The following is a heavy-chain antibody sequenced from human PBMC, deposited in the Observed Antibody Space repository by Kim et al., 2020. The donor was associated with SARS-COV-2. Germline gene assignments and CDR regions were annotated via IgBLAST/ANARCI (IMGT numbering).Heavy chain of an antibody. CDR2: ISGSGGST. CDR1: GFTFSSYA. V-gene: IGHV3-23*01. CDR3: AKGATMIVVANDAFDI. D-gene: IGHD3-22*01. Sequence: GGSLRLSCAASGFTFSSYAMSWVRQAPGKGLEWVSAISGSGGSTYYADSVKGRFTISRDNSKNTLYLQMNSLRAEDTAVYYCAKGATMIVVANDAFDIWGQGTMVTVSS. J-gene: IGHJ3*02.